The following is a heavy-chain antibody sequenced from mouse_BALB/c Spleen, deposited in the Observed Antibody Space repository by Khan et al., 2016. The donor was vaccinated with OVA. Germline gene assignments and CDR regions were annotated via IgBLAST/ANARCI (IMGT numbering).Heavy chain of an antibody. Sequence: VQLQQPGPELVKPGASVKVSCKASDYAFTSYIMYWVKQSHGKSLEWIGYIDPYNGGTSYNQKFKGKATLTVDKSSTTAYMHLNSLTSEDSAVYYCARGGYGGFAYWGQGTLVTVSA. D-gene: IGHD2-2*01. CDR2: IDPYNGGT. CDR3: ARGGYGGFAY. CDR1: DYAFTSYI. V-gene: IGHV1S135*01. J-gene: IGHJ3*01.